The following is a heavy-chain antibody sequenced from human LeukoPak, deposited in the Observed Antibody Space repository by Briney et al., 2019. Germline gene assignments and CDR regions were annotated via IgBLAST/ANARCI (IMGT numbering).Heavy chain of an antibody. V-gene: IGHV4-59*08. D-gene: IGHD2-21*02. CDR1: GDSIGSYY. Sequence: LETLSLTCTLSGDSIGSYYWSWIRQPPGKGLEWIGYIYYSGGTNYNPSLKSRVTISVDTSKNQFSLKLNSVTAADTAVYYCARHGSDWTFDFWGQGLLVSVSS. J-gene: IGHJ4*02. CDR3: ARHGSDWTFDF. CDR2: IYYSGGT.